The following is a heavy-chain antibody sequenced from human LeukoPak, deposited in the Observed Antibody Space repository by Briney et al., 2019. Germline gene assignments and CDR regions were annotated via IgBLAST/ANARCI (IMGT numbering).Heavy chain of an antibody. D-gene: IGHD3-22*01. Sequence: SETLSLTCTVSGGSISSYYWSWIRQPPGKGLEWIGYIYYSGSTNYNPSLKSRVTISVDTSKNQFSLKLSSVTAADTAVYYCARGRGTYYYDSSGYYYWGQGTLVTVSS. V-gene: IGHV4-59*12. CDR1: GGSISSYY. CDR3: ARGRGTYYYDSSGYYY. CDR2: IYYSGST. J-gene: IGHJ4*02.